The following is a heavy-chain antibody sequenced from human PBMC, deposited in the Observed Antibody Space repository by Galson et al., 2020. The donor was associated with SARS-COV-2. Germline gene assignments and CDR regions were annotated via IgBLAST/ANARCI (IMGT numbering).Heavy chain of an antibody. V-gene: IGHV3-23*01. Sequence: TGGSLRLSCAVSGFTFRSYAMSWVRQAPGQGLDWVSVIGGSGDSTYYADSVKGRFTISRDNSKNTLYLQMNTLRAEDTAVYYCAKMERLTVGYFDYWGQGTLVTVPS. D-gene: IGHD4-17*01. J-gene: IGHJ4*02. CDR3: AKMERLTVGYFDY. CDR2: IGGSGDST. CDR1: GFTFRSYA.